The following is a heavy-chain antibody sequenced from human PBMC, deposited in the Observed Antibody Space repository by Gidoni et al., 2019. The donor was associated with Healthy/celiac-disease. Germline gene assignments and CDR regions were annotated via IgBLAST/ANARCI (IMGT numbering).Heavy chain of an antibody. V-gene: IGHV3-30-3*01. CDR1: GLPFSSYA. CDR2: ISYDGSNK. Sequence: QVQLVESGGGVVQPGRSLRRSCAASGLPFSSYAMHWVRQAPGKGLEWGAGISYDGSNKYYADSVKGRFTISRDNSKNTLYLQMNSLRAEDTAVYYCARETGWWNQIRGMDVWGQGTTVTVSS. D-gene: IGHD2-15*01. J-gene: IGHJ6*02. CDR3: ARETGWWNQIRGMDV.